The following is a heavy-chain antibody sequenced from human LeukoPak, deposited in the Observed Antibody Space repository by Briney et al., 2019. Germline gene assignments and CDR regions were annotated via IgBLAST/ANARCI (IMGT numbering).Heavy chain of an antibody. D-gene: IGHD1-20*01. CDR3: ARLSGTPPKDYFDY. CDR2: ISGGGGST. Sequence: GGSLRLSCAASGFTFSSFAMSWVRQAPGKGLEWVSSISGGGGSTYYADSVKGRSTISRDNSKNTLCLQMNSLRVDDTAVYYCARLSGTPPKDYFDYWGQGTLVTVSS. V-gene: IGHV3-23*01. J-gene: IGHJ4*02. CDR1: GFTFSSFA.